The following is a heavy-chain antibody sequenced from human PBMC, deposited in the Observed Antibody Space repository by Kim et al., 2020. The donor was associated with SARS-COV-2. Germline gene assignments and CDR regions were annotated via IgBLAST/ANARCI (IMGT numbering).Heavy chain of an antibody. Sequence: GGSLRLSCAASGFTFSRYSMNWVRQAPGKGLEWVSSISSSSSYIYYADSVKGRFTISRDNAKNSLYLQMNSLRAEDTAVYYCARDRDNWNDDAFDIWGQGTMVTVSS. CDR3: ARDRDNWNDDAFDI. CDR1: GFTFSRYS. J-gene: IGHJ3*02. V-gene: IGHV3-21*01. D-gene: IGHD1-1*01. CDR2: ISSSSSYI.